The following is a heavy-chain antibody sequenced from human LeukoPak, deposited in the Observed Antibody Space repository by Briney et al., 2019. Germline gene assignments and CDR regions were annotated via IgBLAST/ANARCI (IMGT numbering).Heavy chain of an antibody. CDR3: ARAKYSGYDGVFDY. CDR2: FQTSGST. V-gene: IGHV4-4*07. J-gene: IGHJ4*02. CDR1: GGSISSYY. Sequence: SETLSLTCTVSGGSISSYYWTWIRQPAGKGLEWIGRFQTSGSTNYNPSLKSRVTMSVDTSKNQFSLKLSSVTAADTAVYYCARAKYSGYDGVFDYWGQGTLVTVSS. D-gene: IGHD5-12*01.